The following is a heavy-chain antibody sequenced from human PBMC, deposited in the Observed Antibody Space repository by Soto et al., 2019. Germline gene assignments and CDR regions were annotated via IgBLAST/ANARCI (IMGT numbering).Heavy chain of an antibody. CDR3: ARGVDAGLDY. CDR1: GYTKTSYD. J-gene: IGHJ4*02. CDR2: MSPQSGNT. V-gene: IGHV1-8*01. Sequence: ASVKVSCEASGYTKTSYDRKWVRQAPGQGLEWMGWMSPQSGNTGYAQNFQGRVIMTRDTSINTAYLELSSLRSEDTAVYYCARGVDAGLDYWGQGALVTGSS. D-gene: IGHD6-13*01.